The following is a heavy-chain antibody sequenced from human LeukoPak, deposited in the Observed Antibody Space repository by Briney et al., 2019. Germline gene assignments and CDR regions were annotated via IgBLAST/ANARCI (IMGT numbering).Heavy chain of an antibody. D-gene: IGHD3-10*01. CDR3: ARGRGGEYFDY. Sequence: SETLSLTCTVSGGSISSYYWSWIRQPPGKGLEWIGYIYYSGSTNYNPSLKSRVTISVDTSKNQFSLKLSSVTAADTAVYYCARGRGGEYFDYWGQGTLVTVSS. CDR1: GGSISSYY. V-gene: IGHV4-59*01. J-gene: IGHJ4*02. CDR2: IYYSGST.